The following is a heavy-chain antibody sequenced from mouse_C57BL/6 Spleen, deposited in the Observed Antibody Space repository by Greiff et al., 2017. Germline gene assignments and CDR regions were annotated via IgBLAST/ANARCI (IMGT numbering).Heavy chain of an antibody. V-gene: IGHV1-69*01. Sequence: VQLQQSGAELVMPGASVKLSCKASGFTFTSYWMHWVKQRPGQGLEWIGEIDPSDSYTDYNPKFKGKATMTADTSSSTAYMQLSSLTSEDTSVYYCARKQLDVWGTGTTVTVSS. CDR2: IDPSDSYT. CDR3: ARKQLDV. J-gene: IGHJ1*03. CDR1: GFTFTSYW. D-gene: IGHD6-1*01.